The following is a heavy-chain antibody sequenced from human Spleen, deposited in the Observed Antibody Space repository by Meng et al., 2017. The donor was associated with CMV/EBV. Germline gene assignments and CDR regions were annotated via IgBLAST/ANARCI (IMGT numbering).Heavy chain of an antibody. CDR3: ARARWSVDTDNYYYYGMDV. CDR1: GGTFSSYA. CDR2: IIPIFGTA. V-gene: IGHV1-69*05. J-gene: IGHJ6*02. Sequence: SVKVSCKASGGTFSSYAISWVRQAPGQGLEWMGGIIPIFGTANYAQKFQGRVTITTDESTGTAYMELSSLRSEDTAVYYCARARWSVDTDNYYYYGMDVWGQGTTVTVSS. D-gene: IGHD5-18*01.